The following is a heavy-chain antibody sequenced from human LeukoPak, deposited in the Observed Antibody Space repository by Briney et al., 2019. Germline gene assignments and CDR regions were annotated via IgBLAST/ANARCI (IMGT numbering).Heavy chain of an antibody. Sequence: GGSLRLSCAASGFTFSSYAMSWVRQAPGKGLEWVSAISGSGGSKYYADSVRGRFTISRDNSKNTLYLQMNSLRAEDTAVYFCAKGSKAVLFTRDHYMDVWGKGTTVTISS. D-gene: IGHD6-19*01. CDR1: GFTFSSYA. J-gene: IGHJ6*03. V-gene: IGHV3-23*01. CDR2: ISGSGGSK. CDR3: AKGSKAVLFTRDHYMDV.